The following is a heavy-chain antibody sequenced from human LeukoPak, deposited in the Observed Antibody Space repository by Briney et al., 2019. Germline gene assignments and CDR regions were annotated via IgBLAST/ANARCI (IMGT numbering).Heavy chain of an antibody. Sequence: GGSMRLSCAASGFTFDDYAMHWVRQAPGKGLEWVSLISGDGGSTYYADSVKGRFTISRDNSKNSLYLQMNSLRTEDTALYYCAKTHSSGWTEGFDYWGQGTLVTVSS. D-gene: IGHD6-19*01. CDR1: GFTFDDYA. CDR2: ISGDGGST. J-gene: IGHJ4*02. V-gene: IGHV3-43*02. CDR3: AKTHSSGWTEGFDY.